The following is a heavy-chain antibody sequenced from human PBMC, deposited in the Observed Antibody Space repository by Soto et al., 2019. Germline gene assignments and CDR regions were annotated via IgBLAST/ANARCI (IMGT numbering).Heavy chain of an antibody. CDR1: GFIFSKAW. CDR2: VKSKTDGGTT. Sequence: GGSLRLSGAASGFIFSKAWINWVRQAPGKGLEWVGRVKSKTDGGTTDFAAPVKGRFAISRDDSKNMVYLEMNSLKTEDTAIYYCTTDSYMTNIIVRFDYWGHGTLVTVSS. J-gene: IGHJ4*01. V-gene: IGHV3-15*07. CDR3: TTDSYMTNIIVRFDY. D-gene: IGHD4-17*01.